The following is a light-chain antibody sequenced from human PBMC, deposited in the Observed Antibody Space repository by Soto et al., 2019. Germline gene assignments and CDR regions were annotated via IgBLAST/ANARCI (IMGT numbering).Light chain of an antibody. CDR1: SSDVGGYKY. CDR2: EVT. Sequence: QSVLTQPASVSGSAGQSITVSCTGTSSDVGGYKYVSWYQQHPGKAPKLMIYEVTNRPSGVSNRFSGSKSGNTASLTISGXQAEDEADYSCSSFTIRTTVVFGTGTRSPS. V-gene: IGLV2-14*01. CDR3: SSFTIRTTVV. J-gene: IGLJ1*01.